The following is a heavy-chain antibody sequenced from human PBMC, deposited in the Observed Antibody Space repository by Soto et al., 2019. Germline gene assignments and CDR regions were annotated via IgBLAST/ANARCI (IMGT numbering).Heavy chain of an antibody. CDR3: ARGVGSGSYYNQYNWFDP. J-gene: IGHJ5*02. Sequence: QVQLVQSGGEVKKPGASVKVSCKASGYTFTNYGISWVRQAPGQGLEWMGWINVYNGNTKYAQKVQGRVTMTTDTSKSTDYMELRIQRSDDTAVYYCARGVGSGSYYNQYNWFDPWGQGTLVTVSS. D-gene: IGHD3-10*01. CDR2: INVYNGNT. CDR1: GYTFTNYG. V-gene: IGHV1-18*01.